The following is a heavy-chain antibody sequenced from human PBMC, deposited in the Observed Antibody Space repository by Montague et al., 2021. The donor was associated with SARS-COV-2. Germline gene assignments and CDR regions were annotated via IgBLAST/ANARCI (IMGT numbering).Heavy chain of an antibody. CDR2: IYYSRST. V-gene: IGHV4-31*03. J-gene: IGHJ4*02. D-gene: IGHD6-13*01. CDR3: ARDVGWYSSSWFDY. CDR1: GRSTSSGGYY. Sequence: TLSLTCTVSGRSTSSGGYYWSWIRQHPGKGLEWIGYIYYSRSTYYNPSLKSRVTISVDASKNQFSLKLSSVTAADTAVYYCARDVGWYSSSWFDYWGQGTLVTVSS.